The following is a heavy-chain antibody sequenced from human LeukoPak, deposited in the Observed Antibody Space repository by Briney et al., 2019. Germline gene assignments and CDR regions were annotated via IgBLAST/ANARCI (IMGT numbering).Heavy chain of an antibody. CDR3: ASGYTSGA. CDR1: RFTFSSYW. J-gene: IGHJ3*01. V-gene: IGHV3-7*05. D-gene: IGHD6-19*01. Sequence: GGSLRLSCAASRFTFSSYWMSWVRQAPGKGLEGVANIKQDGNEKYYMNSVKGRFTISRDNAKNSLYLQMNSLRAEDTAVYYCASGYTSGAWGQGTLVTVSS. CDR2: IKQDGNEK.